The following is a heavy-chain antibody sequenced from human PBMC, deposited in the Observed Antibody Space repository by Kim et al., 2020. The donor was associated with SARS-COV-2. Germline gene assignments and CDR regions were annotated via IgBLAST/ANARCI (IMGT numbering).Heavy chain of an antibody. Sequence: SETLSLTCTVSGGSISSGSYYWSWIRQPAGKGLEWIGRIYTSGSTNYNPSLKSRVTISVDTSKNQFSLKLSSVTAADTAVYYCATGWGSGSYYSEGWSYWGQGTLVTVSS. J-gene: IGHJ4*02. D-gene: IGHD3-10*01. CDR2: IYTSGST. CDR1: GGSISSGSYY. CDR3: ATGWGSGSYYSEGWSY. V-gene: IGHV4-61*02.